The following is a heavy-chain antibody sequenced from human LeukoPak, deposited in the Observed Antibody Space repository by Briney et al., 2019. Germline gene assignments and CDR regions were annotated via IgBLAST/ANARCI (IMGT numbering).Heavy chain of an antibody. J-gene: IGHJ3*02. D-gene: IGHD6-13*01. V-gene: IGHV4-34*01. Sequence: SETLSLTCTVSGGSISSYYWSWIRQPPGKGLEWIGEINHSGSTNYNPSLKSRVTISVDTSKNQFSLKLSSVTAADTAVYYCARGGAGIADEAFDIWGQGTMVTVSS. CDR1: GGSISSYY. CDR3: ARGGAGIADEAFDI. CDR2: INHSGST.